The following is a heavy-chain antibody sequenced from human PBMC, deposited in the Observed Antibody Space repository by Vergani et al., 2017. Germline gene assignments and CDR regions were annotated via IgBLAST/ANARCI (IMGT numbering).Heavy chain of an antibody. CDR1: GFTFSSYA. Sequence: EVQLLESGGGLVQPGGSLRLSCAASGFTFSSYAMSWVRQAPGKGLEWVSAISGSGGSRYYADSVKGRFTISRDNSKNTLYLQMNSLRAEDTAVYYCAKDPSSGWFSHYWGQGTLVTVSS. V-gene: IGHV3-23*01. D-gene: IGHD6-19*01. CDR3: AKDPSSGWFSHY. CDR2: ISGSGGSR. J-gene: IGHJ4*02.